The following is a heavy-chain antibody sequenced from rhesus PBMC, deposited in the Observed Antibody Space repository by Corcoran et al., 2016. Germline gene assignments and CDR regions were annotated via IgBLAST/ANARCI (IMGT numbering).Heavy chain of an antibody. D-gene: IGHD5-24*01. CDR3: ARRFRYSEQAYFDY. J-gene: IGHJ4*01. CDR1: GFSIIPSAIG. V-gene: IGHV2-174*01. CDR2: IYWNDDK. Sequence: QVTLKESGPALVKPTQTLPLTCTFSGFSIIPSAIGVGLSRKPPGKALEWLALIYWNDDKYYSTSLKSRLTISKDTSKNQVGLTRTNVDHVDTATYFCARRFRYSEQAYFDYWGQGVLVTVSS.